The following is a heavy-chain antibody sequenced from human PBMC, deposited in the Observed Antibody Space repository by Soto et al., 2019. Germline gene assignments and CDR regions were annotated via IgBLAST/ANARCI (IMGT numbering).Heavy chain of an antibody. V-gene: IGHV3-11*04. J-gene: IGHJ3*02. D-gene: IGHD2-15*01. CDR1: GFTFSDYY. CDR2: ISSSSSTI. Sequence: GGSLRLSCAASGFTFSDYYMSWIRQAPGKGLEWVSYISSSSSTIYYADSVKGRFTISRDNAKNSLYLQMNSLRAEDTAVYYCAVVVAATPSHSGAFDIWGQGTMVTVSS. CDR3: AVVVAATPSHSGAFDI.